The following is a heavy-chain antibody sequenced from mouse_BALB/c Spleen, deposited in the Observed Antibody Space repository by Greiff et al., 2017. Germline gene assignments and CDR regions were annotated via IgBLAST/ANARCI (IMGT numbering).Heavy chain of an antibody. CDR2: ISSGGSYT. V-gene: IGHV5-9-3*01. D-gene: IGHD4-1*01. Sequence: EVQVVESGGGLVKPGGSLKLSCAASGFTFSSYAMSWVRQTPEKRLEWVATISSGGSYTYYPDSVKGRFTISRDNAKNTLYLQMSSLRSEDTAMYYCARRRDNWAFAYWGQGTLVTVSA. CDR1: GFTFSSYA. CDR3: ARRRDNWAFAY. J-gene: IGHJ3*01.